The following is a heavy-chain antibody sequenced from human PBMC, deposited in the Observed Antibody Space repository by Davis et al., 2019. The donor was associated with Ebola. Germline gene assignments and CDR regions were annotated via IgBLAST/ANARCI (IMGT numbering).Heavy chain of an antibody. CDR1: GGTFSSYA. CDR3: ARASGDYAYFDY. D-gene: IGHD4-17*01. V-gene: IGHV1-69*04. J-gene: IGHJ4*02. Sequence: SVKVSCKASGGTFSSYAISWVRQAPGQGLEWMGRIIPILGIANYAQKFQGRVTITADKSTSTAYMELSSLRSEDTAVYYCARASGDYAYFDYWGQGTLVTVSS. CDR2: IIPILGIA.